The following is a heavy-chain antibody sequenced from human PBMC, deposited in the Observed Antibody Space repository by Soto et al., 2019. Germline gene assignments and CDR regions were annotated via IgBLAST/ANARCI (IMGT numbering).Heavy chain of an antibody. CDR2: INSDGSST. CDR1: GFNFSSYW. J-gene: IGHJ6*02. D-gene: IGHD3-3*01. CDR3: ARGGYYDFWSGYYWSDYYYYGMDV. V-gene: IGHV3-74*01. Sequence: GGSLRLSCAASGFNFSSYWMHWVRQAPGKGLVWVSRINSDGSSTSYADSVKGRFTISRDNAKNTLYLQMNSLRAEDTAVYYYARGGYYDFWSGYYWSDYYYYGMDVWGQGTTVTVSS.